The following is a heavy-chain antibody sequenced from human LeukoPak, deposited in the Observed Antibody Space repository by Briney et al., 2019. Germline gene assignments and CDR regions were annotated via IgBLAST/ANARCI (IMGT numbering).Heavy chain of an antibody. V-gene: IGHV3-48*03. Sequence: GRSLRLSCTASGFTFGDYAMSWVRQAPGKGLEWVSYISSSGSTRYYADSVKGRFTVSRDNAKNSLYLQMNSLRAEGTAVYYCARDLSSGWFGYMDVWGKGTTVTVSS. CDR2: ISSSGSTR. D-gene: IGHD6-19*01. CDR3: ARDLSSGWFGYMDV. J-gene: IGHJ6*03. CDR1: GFTFGDYA.